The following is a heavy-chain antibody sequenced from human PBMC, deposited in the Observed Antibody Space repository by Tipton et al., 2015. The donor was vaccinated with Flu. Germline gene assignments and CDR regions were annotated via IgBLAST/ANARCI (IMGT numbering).Heavy chain of an antibody. CDR3: ARRPNYYGSGSYYFDY. J-gene: IGHJ4*02. CDR2: INPNSGGT. CDR1: GYTFTGYY. Sequence: QSGAEVKKPGASVKVSCKASGYTFTGYYMRWVRQAPGQGLEWMGWINPNSGGTNYAQKFQGRVTMTRDTSISTAYMELSRLRSDDTAVYYCARRPNYYGSGSYYFDYWGQGTLVTVSS. V-gene: IGHV1-2*02. D-gene: IGHD3-10*01.